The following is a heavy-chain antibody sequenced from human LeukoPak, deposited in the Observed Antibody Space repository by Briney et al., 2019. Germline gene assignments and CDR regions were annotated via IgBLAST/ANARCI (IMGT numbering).Heavy chain of an antibody. Sequence: GGSLRLSCAASGFTFSNYAMSWVRQAPGKGLEWVAVISYDGSNKYYADSVKGRFTISRDNSKNTLYLQMNSLRAEDTAVYYCARVGGFYGSGRHLVKTGKGALDYWGQGTLVTVSS. CDR1: GFTFSNYA. V-gene: IGHV3-30-3*01. J-gene: IGHJ4*02. CDR2: ISYDGSNK. D-gene: IGHD3-10*01. CDR3: ARVGGFYGSGRHLVKTGKGALDY.